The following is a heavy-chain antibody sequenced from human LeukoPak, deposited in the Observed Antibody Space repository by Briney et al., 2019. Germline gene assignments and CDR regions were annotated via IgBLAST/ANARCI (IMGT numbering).Heavy chain of an antibody. J-gene: IGHJ4*02. D-gene: IGHD6-19*01. CDR2: ISSRSTTT. CDR3: ASPLDYSSPIY. Sequence: PGGSLRLSCAAFGFTFSSYSMNWVRQAPGKGLEWVSYISSRSTTTYYADSVKGRFTISRDNDKNSPYLQMNRLRDEDTAVYYCASPLDYSSPIYWGQGALVTVSS. V-gene: IGHV3-48*02. CDR1: GFTFSSYS.